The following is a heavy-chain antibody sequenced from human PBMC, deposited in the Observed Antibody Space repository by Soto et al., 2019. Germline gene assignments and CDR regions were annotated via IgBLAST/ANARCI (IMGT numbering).Heavy chain of an antibody. J-gene: IGHJ4*02. CDR2: IYYSGST. D-gene: IGHD1-26*01. V-gene: IGHV4-39*01. CDR3: ARHGTLLIDY. CDR1: GGSIRSSSYY. Sequence: SETLSLTCTVSGGSIRSSSYYWGWIRQPPGKGLEWIGSIYYSGSTYYNPSLKSRVTISVDTSKNQFSLKLSSVTAADTAVYYCARHGTLLIDYWGQGTLVTVSS.